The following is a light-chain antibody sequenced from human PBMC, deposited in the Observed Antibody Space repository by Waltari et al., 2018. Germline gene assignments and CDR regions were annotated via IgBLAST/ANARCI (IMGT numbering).Light chain of an antibody. CDR1: TSDIGGYYF. CDR2: EVS. J-gene: IGLJ3*02. CDR3: TSYTSSNTWV. Sequence: QSALTQAASMSGSPGQSITISCTGTTSDIGGYYFISWYQHHPDKAPKLIIYEVSHRPSGVSTRFSGSESATTASLTISGLQAEDDSHYYCTSYTSSNTWVFGGGTKLTVL. V-gene: IGLV2-14*01.